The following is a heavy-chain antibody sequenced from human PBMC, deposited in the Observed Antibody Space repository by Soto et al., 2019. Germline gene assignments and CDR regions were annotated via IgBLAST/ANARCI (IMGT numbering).Heavy chain of an antibody. D-gene: IGHD2-21*02. CDR3: ARHRGGDSFAFDI. CDR2: IYYSGST. J-gene: IGHJ3*02. CDR1: GGSISSSSYY. Sequence: SETLSLTCFVSGGSISSSSYYWGWIRQPPGKGLEWIGSIYYSGSTYYNPSLKSRVTISVDTSKNQFSLKLSSVTAADTAVYYCARHRGGDSFAFDIWGKGTMVTVSS. V-gene: IGHV4-39*01.